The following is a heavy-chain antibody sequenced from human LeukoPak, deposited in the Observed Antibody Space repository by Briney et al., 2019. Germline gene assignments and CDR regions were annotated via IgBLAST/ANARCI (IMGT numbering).Heavy chain of an antibody. CDR3: ARYRYYYGSGSYFDY. V-gene: IGHV4-34*01. D-gene: IGHD3-10*01. J-gene: IGHJ4*02. Sequence: PSETLSLTCAVYGGSFSGYYWSWIRQPPGKGLEWIGEINHSGSTNYNPSLKSRVTISVDTSKNQFSLKLSSVTAADTAVYYCARYRYYYGSGSYFDYWGQGTQVTVSS. CDR1: GGSFSGYY. CDR2: INHSGST.